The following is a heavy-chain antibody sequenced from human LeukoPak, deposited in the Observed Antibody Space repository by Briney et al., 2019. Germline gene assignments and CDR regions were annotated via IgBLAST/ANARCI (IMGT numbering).Heavy chain of an antibody. J-gene: IGHJ4*02. D-gene: IGHD3-10*01. V-gene: IGHV4-4*07. CDR2: NYNCGST. CDR3: ARETPTYYYGSGSLNY. Sequence: SENPSPPCPASGGSISSYYWSRIRQPPGKGLEWIGHNYNCGSTNYNPSLKRRVTMSLDTSKNQFSLKLSSVAAADTAVYYCARETPTYYYGSGSLNYWGQRTLVTVSS. CDR1: GGSISSYY.